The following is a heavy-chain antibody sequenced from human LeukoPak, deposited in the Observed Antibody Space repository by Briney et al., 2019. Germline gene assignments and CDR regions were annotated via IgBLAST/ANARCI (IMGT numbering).Heavy chain of an antibody. CDR2: IVVGSGNT. D-gene: IGHD6-6*01. CDR1: GFTFTSSA. J-gene: IGHJ4*02. Sequence: SVKVSCTASGFTFTSSAVQWVRQARGQRLEWIGWIVVGSGNTNYAQKFQERVTITRDMSTSTAYMELSSLRSEDTAVYYCAAIELSSSAPLYFDYWGQGTLVTVSS. V-gene: IGHV1-58*01. CDR3: AAIELSSSAPLYFDY.